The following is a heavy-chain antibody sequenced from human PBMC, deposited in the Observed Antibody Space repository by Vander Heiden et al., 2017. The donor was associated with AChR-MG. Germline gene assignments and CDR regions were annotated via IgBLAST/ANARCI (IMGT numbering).Heavy chain of an antibody. CDR2: IKTKDENYAT. CDR3: VSRAVGRGAY. Sequence: EAQLVESGGRLVQPGGSLTLSCAAPGPTLSGSDMHWVRQASGKGLEWLGRIKTKDENYATAYAASVEGRFTISRDDSRNTAFLQMASLKTEDTAVYYCVSRAVGRGAYWGQGALVTVSS. CDR1: GPTLSGSD. D-gene: IGHD3-10*01. J-gene: IGHJ4*02. V-gene: IGHV3-73*02.